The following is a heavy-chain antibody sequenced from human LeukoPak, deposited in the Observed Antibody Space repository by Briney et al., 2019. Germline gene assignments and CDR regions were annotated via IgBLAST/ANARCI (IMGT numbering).Heavy chain of an antibody. J-gene: IGHJ4*02. CDR1: GLSFSSSE. Sequence: GGSLRLSRAASGLSFSSSEMNGVRQAPRRGLESVSYITGSGDTTYYADSVKGRFTISRDNARTSLYLQMNSLRAEDTAVYYCARDQRWCGELDFWGQGNLVTVSS. V-gene: IGHV3-48*03. D-gene: IGHD3-10*01. CDR3: ARDQRWCGELDF. CDR2: ITGSGDTT.